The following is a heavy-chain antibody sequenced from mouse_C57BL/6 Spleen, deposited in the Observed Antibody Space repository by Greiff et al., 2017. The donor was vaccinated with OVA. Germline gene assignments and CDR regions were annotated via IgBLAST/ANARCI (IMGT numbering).Heavy chain of an antibody. J-gene: IGHJ3*01. CDR2: INYDGSST. Sequence: EVKLVESEGGLAQPGSSMKLSCTASGFTFSDYYMAWVRQVQEKGLEWVANINYDGSSTYYLHSLKSRFIISRDNAKNILYLQMSRLKSEDTATYDCARVDDYDGGFAYWGQGTLVTVSA. CDR3: ARVDDYDGGFAY. V-gene: IGHV5-16*01. D-gene: IGHD2-4*01. CDR1: GFTFSDYY.